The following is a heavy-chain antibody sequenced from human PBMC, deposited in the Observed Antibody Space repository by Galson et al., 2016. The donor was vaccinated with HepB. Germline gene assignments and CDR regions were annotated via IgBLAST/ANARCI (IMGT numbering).Heavy chain of an antibody. CDR3: LKVVPQTSFRGSSST. CDR1: GFIFSNHA. J-gene: IGHJ5*02. Sequence: SLRLSCAASGFIFSNHAMLWVRQAPGKGLEYVSSVTGDGDAADYADSVKGRFTISRDNSKNTLYLQMSSLRPEDTAVYYCLKVVPQTSFRGSSSTWGRGTLVTVSS. V-gene: IGHV3-64D*08. D-gene: IGHD3-10*01. CDR2: VTGDGDAA.